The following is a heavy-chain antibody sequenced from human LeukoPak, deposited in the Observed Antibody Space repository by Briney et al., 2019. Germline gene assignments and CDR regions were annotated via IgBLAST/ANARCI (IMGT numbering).Heavy chain of an antibody. CDR1: GGSFSGYY. Sequence: SETLSLTCAVYGGSFSGYYWSWIRQPPGKGLEWIGEINHSGSTNYNPSLKSRVTISVDTSKNQFSLKLSSVIAADTAVYYCARGGRSPDTARRAFDIWGQGTMVTVSS. CDR2: INHSGST. V-gene: IGHV4-34*01. CDR3: ARGGRSPDTARRAFDI. J-gene: IGHJ3*02. D-gene: IGHD5-18*01.